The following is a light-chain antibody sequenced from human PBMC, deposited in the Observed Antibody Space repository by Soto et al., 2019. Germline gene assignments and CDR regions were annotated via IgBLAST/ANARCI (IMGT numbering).Light chain of an antibody. V-gene: IGKV3-11*01. CDR3: QHRNERPFT. CDR1: QTISNY. J-gene: IGKJ3*01. Sequence: EIVLTQFPATVSLSPGERANLSCRASQTISNYLAWYQQKPGQSPRLLIYDSSNRASGIPARFSGSGSGTDFTLTISSLEPEDVAVYYCQHRNERPFTFGPGTKLDIE. CDR2: DSS.